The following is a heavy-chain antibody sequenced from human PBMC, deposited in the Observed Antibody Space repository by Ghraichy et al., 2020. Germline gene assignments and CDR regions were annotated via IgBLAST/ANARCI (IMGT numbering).Heavy chain of an antibody. D-gene: IGHD3-22*01. Sequence: SVKVSCKASGGTFSSYAISWVRQAPGQGLEWMGGIIPIFGTANYAQKFQGRVTITADESTSTAYMELSSLRSEDTAVYYCARDYYDSSGYYYLYAYYGMDVWGQGTTVTVSS. J-gene: IGHJ6*02. CDR3: ARDYYDSSGYYYLYAYYGMDV. CDR1: GGTFSSYA. CDR2: IIPIFGTA. V-gene: IGHV1-69*13.